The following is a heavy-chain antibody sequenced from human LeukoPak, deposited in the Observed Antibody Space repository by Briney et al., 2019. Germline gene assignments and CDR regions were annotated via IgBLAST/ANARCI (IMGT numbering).Heavy chain of an antibody. CDR3: AKGSGDSTGYYYAYYYYYMDV. Sequence: GGSLRLSCAASGFTFTNYAMDWVRQAPGKGLEWVSAISGSGCSTYYADSVKGRFTISRDTSKNTLDLQMNSLRAEDTAVYYCAKGSGDSTGYYYAYYYYYMDVWGKGTTDTVSS. CDR2: ISGSGCST. V-gene: IGHV3-23*01. CDR1: GFTFTNYA. D-gene: IGHD3-22*01. J-gene: IGHJ6*03.